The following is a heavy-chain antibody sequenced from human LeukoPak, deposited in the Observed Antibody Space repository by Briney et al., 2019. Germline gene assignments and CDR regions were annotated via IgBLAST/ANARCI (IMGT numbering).Heavy chain of an antibody. V-gene: IGHV4-31*03. J-gene: IGHJ4*02. Sequence: SETLSLTCTVSGGSISSGGYYWSWIRQHPGKGLEWIGYIYYSGSTYYNPSLKSRVTISVDTSKNQFSLKLSSVTAADTAVYYCARGVGEYCSGGSCYPSDYWGQGTLVTVSS. D-gene: IGHD2-15*01. CDR2: IYYSGST. CDR3: ARGVGEYCSGGSCYPSDY. CDR1: GGSISSGGYY.